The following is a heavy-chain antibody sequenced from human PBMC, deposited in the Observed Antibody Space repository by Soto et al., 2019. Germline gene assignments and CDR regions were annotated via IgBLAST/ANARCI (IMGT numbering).Heavy chain of an antibody. V-gene: IGHV1-58*01. CDR1: GFTFTSSA. J-gene: IGHJ6*02. D-gene: IGHD3-3*01. Sequence: GASVKVSCKASGFTFTSSAVQWVRQARGQRLEWIGWIVVGSGNTNYAQKFQERVTITRDMSTSTACMELSSLRSEDTAVYYCAAGLLPLYEYGMDVWGQGTTVTVSS. CDR3: AAGLLPLYEYGMDV. CDR2: IVVGSGNT.